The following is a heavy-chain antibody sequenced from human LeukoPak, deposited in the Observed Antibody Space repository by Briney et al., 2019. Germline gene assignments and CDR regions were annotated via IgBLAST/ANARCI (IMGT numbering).Heavy chain of an antibody. CDR1: GYTFTNYY. CDR3: ARDYGDYAEYFQN. J-gene: IGHJ1*01. V-gene: IGHV1-46*01. Sequence: GASVKVSCKASGYTFTNYYIHWVRQAPGQGLEWMGIINPSIGTTSYAQKFQGRITMTRDTSTSTVYMELSSLRSEDTAVYYCARDYGDYAEYFQNWGQGTLVTISS. D-gene: IGHD4-17*01. CDR2: INPSIGTT.